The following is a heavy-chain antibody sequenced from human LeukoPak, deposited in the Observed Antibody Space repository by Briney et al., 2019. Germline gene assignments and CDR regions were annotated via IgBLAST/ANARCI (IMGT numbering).Heavy chain of an antibody. CDR1: GGTFSSYA. CDR3: ARDGHYGGLDY. V-gene: IGHV1-69*13. Sequence: ASVKVSCKASGGTFSSYAISWVRQAPGQGLEWMGGIIPIFGTANYAQKFQGGVTITADESTSTAYMELSSLRSEDTAVYYCARDGHYGGLDYWGQGTLVTVSS. CDR2: IIPIFGTA. D-gene: IGHD4/OR15-4a*01. J-gene: IGHJ4*02.